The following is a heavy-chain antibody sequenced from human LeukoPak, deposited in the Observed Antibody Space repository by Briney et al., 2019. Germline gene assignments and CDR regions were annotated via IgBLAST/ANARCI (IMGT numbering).Heavy chain of an antibody. Sequence: GASVKVSCKASGYTFTGYYMHWVRQAPGQGLEWMGWINPNSGGTNFAEKFQGRVTMTRDTSISTAYMELSRLRPDDTAAYYCARDIIVVVPTVVDYWGQGTLVTVSS. CDR3: ARDIIVVVPTVVDY. CDR1: GYTFTGYY. D-gene: IGHD2-2*01. CDR2: INPNSGGT. V-gene: IGHV1-2*02. J-gene: IGHJ4*02.